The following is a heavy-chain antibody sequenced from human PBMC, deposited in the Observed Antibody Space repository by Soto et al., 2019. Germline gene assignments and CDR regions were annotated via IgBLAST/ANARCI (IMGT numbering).Heavy chain of an antibody. V-gene: IGHV5-51*01. J-gene: IGHJ5*02. CDR2: IYPGDSDT. CDR3: ARPGRAHQQHYFDP. Sequence: GESLKISCRTSGYKFTSYWIAWVRQMPGKGLEWMGSIYPGDSDTKYSPSFQGQVTVSVDKSISTAYLQWSSLKASDTGMYYCARPGRAHQQHYFDPWGQGTLVTVSS. D-gene: IGHD1-26*01. CDR1: GYKFTSYW.